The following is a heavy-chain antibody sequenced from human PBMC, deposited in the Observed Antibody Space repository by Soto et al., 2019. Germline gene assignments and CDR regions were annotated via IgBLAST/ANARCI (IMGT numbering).Heavy chain of an antibody. CDR3: AREKVGANDY. Sequence: QVQLVQSGAEVKKPGASVKVSCKASGYTFTSYDINWVRQATGQGLEWMGWMKPNSGNTGYAHKFQGTVTVTRTPSTTTAYMELNSLRSEDTAVYYCAREKVGANDYWGQGTLVSVSS. CDR1: GYTFTSYD. V-gene: IGHV1-8*01. J-gene: IGHJ4*02. D-gene: IGHD1-26*01. CDR2: MKPNSGNT.